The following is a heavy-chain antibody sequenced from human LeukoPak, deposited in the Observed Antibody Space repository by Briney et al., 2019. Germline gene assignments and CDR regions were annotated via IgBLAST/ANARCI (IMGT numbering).Heavy chain of an antibody. CDR3: TRHVPNRGYANFEY. CDR1: GFTFSGSA. CDR2: IRTKANSYAT. V-gene: IGHV3-73*01. Sequence: GGSLRLSCAASGFTFSGSALHWVRQASGKGLEWVGRIRTKANSYATAYAASVKGRFTVSRDDSKNTAYLQMNNLKAEDTAVYYCTRHVPNRGYANFEYWGRGTLVTVSS. D-gene: IGHD5-12*01. J-gene: IGHJ4*02.